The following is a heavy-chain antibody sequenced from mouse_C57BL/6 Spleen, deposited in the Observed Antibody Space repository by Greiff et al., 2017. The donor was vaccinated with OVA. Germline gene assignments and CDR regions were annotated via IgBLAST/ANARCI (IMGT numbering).Heavy chain of an antibody. D-gene: IGHD2-13*01. CDR1: GYTFTDYE. CDR3: TRGDPYYAMDY. J-gene: IGHJ4*01. CDR2: IDPETGGT. Sequence: VKLMESGAELVRPGASVTLSCKASGYTFTDYEMHWVKQTPVHGLEWIGAIDPETGGTAYNQKFKGKAILTADKSSSTAYMELRSLTSEDSAVYYCTRGDPYYAMDYWGQGTSVTVSS. V-gene: IGHV1-15*01.